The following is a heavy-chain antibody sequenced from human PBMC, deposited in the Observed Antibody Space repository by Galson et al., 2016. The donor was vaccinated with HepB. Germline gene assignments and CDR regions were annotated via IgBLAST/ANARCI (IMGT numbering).Heavy chain of an antibody. V-gene: IGHV3-66*01. CDR2: IYSGGNT. CDR1: GFSVGTNY. Sequence: SLRLSCAASGFSVGTNYMSRVRQAPGKGLEWLSVIYSGGNTYYADSVRGRFTISRDTSKNTLYLQMNSLRIDDTAVYYCAREDLWSGELLLSLWGQGTLVTVSS. D-gene: IGHD3-10*01. J-gene: IGHJ4*02. CDR3: AREDLWSGELLLSL.